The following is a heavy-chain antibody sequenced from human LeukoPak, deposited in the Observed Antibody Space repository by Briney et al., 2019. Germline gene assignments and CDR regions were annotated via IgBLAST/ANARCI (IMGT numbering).Heavy chain of an antibody. D-gene: IGHD1-1*01. Sequence: PSETLSLTCTVSGGSISSSSYYWGWIRQPPGKGLEWIGRIYYSGSTYYNPSLKSQVTISVDTSKNQFSLKLSSGTAADTAVYYCARTTIYNWFDPWGQGTLVTVSS. CDR3: ARTTIYNWFDP. V-gene: IGHV4-39*01. CDR1: GGSISSSSYY. J-gene: IGHJ5*02. CDR2: IYYSGST.